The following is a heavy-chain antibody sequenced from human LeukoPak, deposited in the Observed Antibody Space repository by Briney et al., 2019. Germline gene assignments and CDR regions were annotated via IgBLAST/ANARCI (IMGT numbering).Heavy chain of an antibody. J-gene: IGHJ4*02. CDR3: ARTNWNRAY. D-gene: IGHD1-1*01. CDR1: GFTFSSYW. CDR2: IKQDGIEK. Sequence: GGSLRLSCAASGFTFSSYWMSWVRQAPGQGLEGVANIKQDGIEKYYVDSVKGRFTIPRDNAKNSLYLQMNSLRAEDTAVYYWARTNWNRAYWGQGTLVTVSS. V-gene: IGHV3-7*01.